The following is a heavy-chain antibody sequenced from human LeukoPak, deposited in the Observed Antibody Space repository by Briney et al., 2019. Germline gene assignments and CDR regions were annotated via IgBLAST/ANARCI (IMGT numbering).Heavy chain of an antibody. CDR1: GFTFSISA. Sequence: GGSLRLSCAGSGFTFSISAMCWVRQPPGKGLEWVSAISGRGSSTYYADSVKGRFTISRDNSKNTLYLQMNSLRAEDTAVYYCVKDRSSRGYCSGGNCVFELWGQGTLVTVSS. CDR2: ISGRGSST. CDR3: VKDRSSRGYCSGGNCVFEL. J-gene: IGHJ4*02. D-gene: IGHD2-15*01. V-gene: IGHV3-23*01.